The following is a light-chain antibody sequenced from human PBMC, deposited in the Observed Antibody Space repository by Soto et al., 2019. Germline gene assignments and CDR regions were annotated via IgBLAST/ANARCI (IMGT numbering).Light chain of an antibody. CDR3: QQYYSSPRT. Sequence: DIVMTQSPDSLAVSLGERATINCKSSRSVLHSSYNKNYLAWYQQKPGQPPNLLIYWASTRESGVPDRFSGSGSGTDFTLTIGSLQAEDVAVYFCQQYYSSPRTFGQGTKVEIK. V-gene: IGKV4-1*01. J-gene: IGKJ1*01. CDR1: RSVLHSSYNKNY. CDR2: WAS.